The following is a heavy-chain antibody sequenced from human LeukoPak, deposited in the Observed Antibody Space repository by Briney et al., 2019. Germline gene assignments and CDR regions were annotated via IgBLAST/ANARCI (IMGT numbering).Heavy chain of an antibody. CDR1: GFTFSNAW. V-gene: IGHV3-15*01. D-gene: IGHD4-17*01. Sequence: GGSLRLSCAASGFTFSNAWMSWVRQGPGKGLEWVGRIKSKTDGGTTDYAAPVKGRFTISRDDSKNTLYLQMNSLKTEDTAVYYCTTDLVTTRAFDIWGQGTMVTVSS. J-gene: IGHJ3*02. CDR3: TTDLVTTRAFDI. CDR2: IKSKTDGGTT.